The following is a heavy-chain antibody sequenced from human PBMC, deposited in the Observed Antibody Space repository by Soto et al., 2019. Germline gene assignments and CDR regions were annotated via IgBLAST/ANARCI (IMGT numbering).Heavy chain of an antibody. Sequence: QVQLQQSGPGLVKPSETLSLTCTVSGGSISSYYWSWIRQPPGKGLEWIGYIYYNGSTNYNPSLKRGDATSVKAAKNQVSLTLSCVTASDKAVYYYSDGYASRLDIWGQGTMVTVSS. CDR2: IYYNGST. V-gene: IGHV4-59*08. CDR3: SDGYASRLDI. J-gene: IGHJ3*02. CDR1: GGSISSYY. D-gene: IGHD3-16*01.